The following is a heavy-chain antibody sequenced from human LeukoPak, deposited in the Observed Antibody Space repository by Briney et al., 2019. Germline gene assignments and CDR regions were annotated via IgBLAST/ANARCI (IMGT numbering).Heavy chain of an antibody. CDR3: ARDRTYYDYVWGSYRLDAFDI. D-gene: IGHD3-16*02. CDR2: ISSSSSYI. V-gene: IGHV3-21*01. CDR1: GFTFSSYS. J-gene: IGHJ3*02. Sequence: GGSLRLSCAASGFTFSSYSMNWVRQAPGKGLEWVSSISSSSSYIYYADSVKGRFTISRDNAKNSLYLQMNSLRAEDTAVYYCARDRTYYDYVWGSYRLDAFDIWGQGTMVTVSS.